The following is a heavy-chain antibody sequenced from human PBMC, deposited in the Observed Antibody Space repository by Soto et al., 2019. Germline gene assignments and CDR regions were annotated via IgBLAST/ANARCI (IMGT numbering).Heavy chain of an antibody. CDR1: GGSITSGNFYS. CDR3: ARAVDPYFGTWFDP. Sequence: TLSLTCAVSGGSITSGNFYSWSWIRQPPGKGLEWIGSISHTWSTSYNPSLKSRVTMSVDKSKNQFSLKLSSVTAADMGVYYCARAVDPYFGTWFDPWGQGTLVTVSS. J-gene: IGHJ5*02. CDR2: ISHTWST. V-gene: IGHV4-30-2*01. D-gene: IGHD3-10*01.